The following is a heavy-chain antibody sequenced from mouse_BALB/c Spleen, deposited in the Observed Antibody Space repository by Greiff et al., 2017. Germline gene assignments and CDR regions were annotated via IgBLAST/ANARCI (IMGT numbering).Heavy chain of an antibody. J-gene: IGHJ3*01. CDR1: GFSLTSYG. D-gene: IGHD4-1*01. V-gene: IGHV2-9*02. CDR2: IWAGGST. Sequence: VKLVESGPGLVAPSQSLSITCTVSGFSLTSYGVHWVRQPPGKGLEWLGVIWAGGSTNYNSALMSRLSISKDNSKSQVFLKMNSLQTDDTAMYYCAKLGSWFAYWGQGTLVTVSA. CDR3: AKLGSWFAY.